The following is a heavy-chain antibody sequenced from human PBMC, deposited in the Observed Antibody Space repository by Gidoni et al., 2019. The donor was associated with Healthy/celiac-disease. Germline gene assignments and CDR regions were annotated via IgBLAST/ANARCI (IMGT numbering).Heavy chain of an antibody. Sequence: EVQLVASGGGLVLPGGSLRLSCAASGFTVRSNYMRWVRQAPGKGLEWVSVIYSGGSTYYADSVKGRFTISRDNAKNTLYLQMNSLRAEDTAVYYCARDPGGTLDYWGQGTLVTVSS. J-gene: IGHJ4*02. CDR2: IYSGGST. CDR3: ARDPGGTLDY. V-gene: IGHV3-66*02. D-gene: IGHD2-8*02. CDR1: GFTVRSNY.